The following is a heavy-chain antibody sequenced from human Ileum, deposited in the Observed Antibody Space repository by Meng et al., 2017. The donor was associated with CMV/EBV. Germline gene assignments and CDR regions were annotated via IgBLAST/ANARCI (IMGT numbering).Heavy chain of an antibody. CDR2: IHPSGST. CDR1: DASFIHFY. Sequence: QLWGAGLLKPSETLSLTCDVYDASFIHFYWSWTRHLPGKGLEWIGEIHPSGSTHYNPSLESRVSISVHMSNNQFSLKVSSVTAADTAVYYCARGQDNHKGGVHWGQGTLVTVSS. D-gene: IGHD1-14*01. J-gene: IGHJ4*02. V-gene: IGHV4-34*01. CDR3: ARGQDNHKGGVH.